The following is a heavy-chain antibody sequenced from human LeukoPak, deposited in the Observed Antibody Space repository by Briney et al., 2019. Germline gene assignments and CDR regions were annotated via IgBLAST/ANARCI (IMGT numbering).Heavy chain of an antibody. CDR3: ARDFREWGSGRPRVPDY. CDR2: INPNSGGT. V-gene: IGHV1-2*02. D-gene: IGHD3-10*01. CDR1: GYTFTGYY. J-gene: IGHJ4*02. Sequence: ASVKVSCKASGYTFTGYYMHWVRQAPGQGLEWMGWINPNSGGTNYAQKFQGRVTMTRDTSISTAYMELSRLRSDDTAAYYCARDFREWGSGRPRVPDYWGQGTLVTVSS.